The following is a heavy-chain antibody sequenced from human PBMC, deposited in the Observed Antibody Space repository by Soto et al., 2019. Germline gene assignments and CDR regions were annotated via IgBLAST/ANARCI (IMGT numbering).Heavy chain of an antibody. CDR3: ARHYYDSRGYYTVGYFLDY. D-gene: IGHD3-22*01. J-gene: IGHJ4*02. CDR2: IVGSGGST. Sequence: GGSLRLSCAASGFTFSSYVMSWVRQAPGKGLEWVSSIVGSGGSTYYADSVKGRFTISRDNSKNTLYLQMNSLRAEDTAVFYCARHYYDSRGYYTVGYFLDYWGQGTLVTVSS. CDR1: GFTFSSYV. V-gene: IGHV3-23*01.